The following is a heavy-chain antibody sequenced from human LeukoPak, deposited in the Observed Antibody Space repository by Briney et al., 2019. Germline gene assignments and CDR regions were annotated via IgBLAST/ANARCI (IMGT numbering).Heavy chain of an antibody. V-gene: IGHV7-4-1*02. CDR3: ARDRRIVVVTAKGWFDP. D-gene: IGHD2-21*02. CDR1: GYTFTSYA. CDR2: INTNTGNP. J-gene: IGHJ5*02. Sequence: ASVKVSCKASGYTFTSYAMNWVRQAPGQGLEWMGWINTNTGNPTYAQGFTGRFVFSLDTSVSTAYLQISSLKAEDTAVYYCARDRRIVVVTAKGWFDPSGQGTLVTVS.